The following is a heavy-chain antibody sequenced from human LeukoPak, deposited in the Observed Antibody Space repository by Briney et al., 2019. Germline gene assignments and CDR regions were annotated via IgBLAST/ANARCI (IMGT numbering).Heavy chain of an antibody. J-gene: IGHJ4*02. CDR3: GGGVAPYF. CDR2: IDSDGSST. V-gene: IGHV3-74*01. D-gene: IGHD2-2*01. Sequence: PGGSLRLSCAASGFTFSSYWMHWVRQAPGKGLVWVSRIDSDGSSTTYADSVKGRFTISRDNTKNTLYLQMNSLRADDTAVYYCGGGVAPYFGGQGTLVTVSS. CDR1: GFTFSSYW.